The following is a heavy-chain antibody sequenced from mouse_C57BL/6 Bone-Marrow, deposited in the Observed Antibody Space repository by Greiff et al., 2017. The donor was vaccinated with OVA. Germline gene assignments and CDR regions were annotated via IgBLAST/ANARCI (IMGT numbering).Heavy chain of an antibody. CDR1: GYSFTGYY. V-gene: IGHV1-42*01. D-gene: IGHD2-10*02. J-gene: IGHJ4*01. CDR3: ARGRSSAVYVKVCIYYYAIAY. Sequence: EVQLQESGPELVKPGASVKISCKASGYSFTGYYMNWVKQSPGKRLEWIGEINPSTGGTTYNQKFKAKATLTVDKSSSTAYMQLKSLTSEDSAVYYCARGRSSAVYVKVCIYYYAIAYWGQGTSVTVSS. CDR2: INPSTGGT.